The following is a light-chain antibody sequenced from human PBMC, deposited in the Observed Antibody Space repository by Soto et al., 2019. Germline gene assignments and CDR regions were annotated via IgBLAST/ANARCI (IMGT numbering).Light chain of an antibody. CDR1: SGDVDPYNY. V-gene: IGLV2-11*01. Sequence: QSALTQPPSVSGSPGQSVTISCTGTSGDVDPYNYVSWYQQHPGSAPKLVIYDVSMRPSGVPDRFSGSKSGGTSSLTISGLQAEDEADYYCCSYVGTPLVGGGTKLTVL. J-gene: IGLJ2*01. CDR2: DVS. CDR3: CSYVGTPL.